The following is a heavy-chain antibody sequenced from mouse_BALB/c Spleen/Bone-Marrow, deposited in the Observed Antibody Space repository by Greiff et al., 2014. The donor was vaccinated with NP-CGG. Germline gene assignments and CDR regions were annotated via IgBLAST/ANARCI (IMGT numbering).Heavy chain of an antibody. J-gene: IGHJ2*01. Sequence: VQLQQPGAELVRPGALVKLSCKASGFNIKDYYMHWVKQRPEQGLEWIGWIDPENGNTTYDPKFQGKVSITADTSSNTAYLQLSSLTSEDTAVYYCVAYYRYEYYFDYWGQGTTLTVSS. CDR3: VAYYRYEYYFDY. CDR2: IDPENGNT. D-gene: IGHD2-14*01. V-gene: IGHV14-1*02. CDR1: GFNIKDYY.